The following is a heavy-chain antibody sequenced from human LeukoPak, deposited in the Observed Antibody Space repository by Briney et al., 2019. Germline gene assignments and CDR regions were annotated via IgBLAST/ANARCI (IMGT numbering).Heavy chain of an antibody. CDR3: ATGRTSSLDFDC. CDR2: IYSGGGT. CDR1: AFTVRSNH. J-gene: IGHJ4*02. Sequence: PGGSLRLSCAASAFTVRSNHMSWVRQAAGKGLEWVSLIYSGGGTYYADSVKGRFTISRDNSKNTLYLQMSRLRAEDAAVYYCATGRTSSLDFDCWGQGTLVTVSS. D-gene: IGHD3-16*02. V-gene: IGHV3-66*01.